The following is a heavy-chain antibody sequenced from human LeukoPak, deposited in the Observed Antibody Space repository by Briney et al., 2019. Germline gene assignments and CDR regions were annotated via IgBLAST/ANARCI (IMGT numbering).Heavy chain of an antibody. CDR1: GFTFSSYG. Sequence: GGSLRLSXAASGFTFSSYGMHWVRQAPAKGMEWVAFIRYDESKTFYGDSVKGRFTISRDNSKNTLYLQMNSLRAEDTAVYYCAKYVNYYYMDVWGKGTTVTVSS. CDR3: AKYVNYYYMDV. J-gene: IGHJ6*03. D-gene: IGHD2/OR15-2a*01. CDR2: IRYDESKT. V-gene: IGHV3-30*02.